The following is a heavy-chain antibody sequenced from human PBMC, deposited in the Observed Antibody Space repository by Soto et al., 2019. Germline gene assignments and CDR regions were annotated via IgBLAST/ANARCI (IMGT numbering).Heavy chain of an antibody. J-gene: IGHJ5*02. CDR1: GDSVASNTAA. CDR3: ARCPSRLAP. V-gene: IGHV6-1*01. CDR2: TYYRSKWYG. Sequence: PSQVLSFTCAISGDSVASNTAAWNWIRQSPARGLECLGRTYYRSKWYGYYAPSVKGRITIKPDTSKNEFSLQLNSVTPEDTAVYCCARCPSRLAPWGQRILVSVSS.